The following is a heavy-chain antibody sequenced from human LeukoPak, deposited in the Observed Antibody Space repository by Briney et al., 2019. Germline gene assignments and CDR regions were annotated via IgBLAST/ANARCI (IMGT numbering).Heavy chain of an antibody. CDR3: ARDAPKDFGVQQY. CDR2: ISSSSSYI. J-gene: IGHJ4*02. D-gene: IGHD3-3*01. V-gene: IGHV3-21*01. CDR1: GFTFSSYS. Sequence: PGGSLRLSCAASGFTFSSYSMNWVRQAPGKGLEWVSSISSSSSYIYYADSVKGRFTISRDNAKNSLYLQMNSLRAEDTAVYYCARDAPKDFGVQQYWGQGTLVTVSS.